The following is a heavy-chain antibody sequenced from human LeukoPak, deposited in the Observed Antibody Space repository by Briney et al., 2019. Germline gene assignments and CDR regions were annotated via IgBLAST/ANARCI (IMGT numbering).Heavy chain of an antibody. J-gene: IGHJ4*02. Sequence: GGSLRLSCVASGFTFSSHGMNWVRQAPGKGLEWVSGIIPSGHTTYYADSVRGRFTISRDNSRNTVYLQMNSLRAEDTAVYYCARDRSGSYFNWGQGTLVTVSS. D-gene: IGHD1-26*01. CDR3: ARDRSGSYFN. CDR2: IIPSGHTT. CDR1: GFTFSSHG. V-gene: IGHV3-23*01.